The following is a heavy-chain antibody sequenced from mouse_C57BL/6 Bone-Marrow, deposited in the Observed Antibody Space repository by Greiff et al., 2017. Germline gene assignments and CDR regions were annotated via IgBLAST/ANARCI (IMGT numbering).Heavy chain of an antibody. D-gene: IGHD4-1*02. CDR2: IHPNSGST. CDR3: ARSCNWPWFAY. J-gene: IGHJ3*01. CDR1: GYTFTSYW. Sequence: QVQLQQPGAELVKPGASVKLSCKASGYTFTSYWMRWVKQRPGQGLEWIGMIHPNSGSTNYNEKFKSKATLTVDKSSSTAYMQLSSLTSEDSAVYYCARSCNWPWFAYWGQGTLVTVSA. V-gene: IGHV1-64*01.